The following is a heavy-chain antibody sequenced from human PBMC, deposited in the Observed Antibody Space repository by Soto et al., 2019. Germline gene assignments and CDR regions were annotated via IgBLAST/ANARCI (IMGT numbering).Heavy chain of an antibody. J-gene: IGHJ1*01. CDR2: IYYTGGT. CDR3: ARGGSGWAEYFQH. D-gene: IGHD6-25*01. Sequence: QVQLQESGPGLVEPSQTLSLTCTVSGDSIGSTDSYWSWIRRPPGKGLEWIGYIYYTGGTFYNPSLKNRLPPSLKTSNKEFSLTLTSVTAADTGMYYCARGGSGWAEYFQHWGQGTLVAVSS. V-gene: IGHV4-30-4*08. CDR1: GDSIGSTDSY.